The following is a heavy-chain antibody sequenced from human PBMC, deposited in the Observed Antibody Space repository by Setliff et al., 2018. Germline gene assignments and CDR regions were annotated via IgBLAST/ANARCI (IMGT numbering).Heavy chain of an antibody. J-gene: IGHJ4*02. V-gene: IGHV4-59*11. D-gene: IGHD3-10*01. CDR1: GGFFTGLY. CDR2: VHYSGST. CDR3: ARHRGASFDS. Sequence: SETLSLTCSVSGGFFTGLYWSWLRQSPGKGPEWIGYVHYSGSTLYTPSLKSRVTISLDTSKNQINLSLSSLTAADTAVYYCARHRGASFDSWGQGVLVTVSS.